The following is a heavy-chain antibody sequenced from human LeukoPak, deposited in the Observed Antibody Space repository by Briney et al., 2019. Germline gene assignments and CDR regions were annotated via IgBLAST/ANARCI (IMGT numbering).Heavy chain of an antibody. V-gene: IGHV3-66*01. Sequence: PGGSLRLSCAASGFTVSSNYMSWVRQAPGKGLEWVSVIYSGGSTYYADSVKGRFTISRDNSKNTLYLQMNSLRAEDTAVYYCARDLWVRGVIVDFYYYGMGVWGQGTTVTVSS. CDR1: GFTVSSNY. D-gene: IGHD3-10*01. CDR2: IYSGGST. CDR3: ARDLWVRGVIVDFYYYGMGV. J-gene: IGHJ6*02.